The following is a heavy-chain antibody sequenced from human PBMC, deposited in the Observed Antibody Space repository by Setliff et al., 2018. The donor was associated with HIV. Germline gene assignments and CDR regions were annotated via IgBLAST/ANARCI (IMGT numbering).Heavy chain of an antibody. Sequence: SETLSLTCAVSGGSFSGYYWSWIRQPPGKGLEWIGEINQSGNTQYNPSLKSRVTMSEETSKNQFSLKLKSVTAADTAIYFCARGKGGLVGPAEFDYWGPGTLVTVSS. CDR2: INQSGNT. CDR1: GGSFSGYY. J-gene: IGHJ4*02. V-gene: IGHV4-34*01. D-gene: IGHD1-26*01. CDR3: ARGKGGLVGPAEFDY.